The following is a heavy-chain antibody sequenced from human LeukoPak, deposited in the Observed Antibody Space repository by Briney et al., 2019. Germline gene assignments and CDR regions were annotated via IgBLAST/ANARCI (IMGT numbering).Heavy chain of an antibody. CDR3: ARAPTVTTRNHYYYYYGMDV. D-gene: IGHD4-17*01. CDR2: ISYDGSNK. CDR1: GFTFSSYA. Sequence: GGSLRLSCAASGFTFSSYAMHWVRQAPGKGLEWVALISYDGSNKYYADSVKGRFTISRDNSKNTLYLQMNSLRAEDTAVYYCARAPTVTTRNHYYYYYGMDVWGQGTTVTVSS. J-gene: IGHJ6*02. V-gene: IGHV3-30-3*01.